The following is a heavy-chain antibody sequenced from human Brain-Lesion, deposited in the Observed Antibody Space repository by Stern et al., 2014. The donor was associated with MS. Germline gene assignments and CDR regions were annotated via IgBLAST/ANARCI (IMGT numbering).Heavy chain of an antibody. CDR3: AKDRQYLTYFFDH. CDR1: GFTFGSCA. V-gene: IGHV3-30*18. Sequence: MQLVESGGGVVQPGRPLRLSCVASGFTFGSCAMHWVRQAPGQGLEWVAGVSYDGSNKYYADSVKGRFTISRDNSQNTLYMQMSSLRPEDTAVYYCAKDRQYLTYFFDHWGQGSLVTVSS. CDR2: VSYDGSNK. J-gene: IGHJ5*02. D-gene: IGHD2/OR15-2a*01.